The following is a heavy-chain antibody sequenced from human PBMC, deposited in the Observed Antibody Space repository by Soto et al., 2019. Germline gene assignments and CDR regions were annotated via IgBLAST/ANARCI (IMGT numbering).Heavy chain of an antibody. CDR2: IDPSDSYT. CDR1: GYSFTCYW. Sequence: EESLKISCKGSGYSFTCYWISWVRQMPGKGLEWMGRIDPSDSYTNYSPSFQGHVTISADKSISTAYLQWSSLKASDTAMYYCERPLYFCSGCKYYHYRIDVRAQGSSVIVS. CDR3: ERPLYFCSGCKYYHYRIDV. J-gene: IGHJ6*02. V-gene: IGHV5-10-1*01. D-gene: IGHD3-10*01.